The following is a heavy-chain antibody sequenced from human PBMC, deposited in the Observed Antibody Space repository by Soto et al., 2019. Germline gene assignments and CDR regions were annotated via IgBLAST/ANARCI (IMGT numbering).Heavy chain of an antibody. CDR1: GFTFSSYN. CDR3: ARGYCSGGSCPEFDF. V-gene: IGHV3-48*02. CDR2: ISSSSSAI. Sequence: EVQLVESGGGLVQPGGSLRLSCAASGFTFSSYNMNWVRQAPGKGLEWVSYISSSSSAIYYADSVKGRFTISRDNAKNALYLQMNSLRDDDTAVYSCARGYCSGGSCPEFDFWCQGTRVTVSS. D-gene: IGHD2-15*01. J-gene: IGHJ4*02.